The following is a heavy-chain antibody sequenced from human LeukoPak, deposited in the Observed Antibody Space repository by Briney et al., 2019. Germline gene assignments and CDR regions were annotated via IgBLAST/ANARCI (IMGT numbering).Heavy chain of an antibody. CDR1: GYSISSGYY. J-gene: IGHJ4*02. V-gene: IGHV4-38-2*02. CDR3: ARRTSSNYVDS. CDR2: IYHSGST. Sequence: PSETLSLTCTVSGYSISSGYYWGWIRQPPGKGLEWIGSIYHSGSTYYNPSLKSRVTISVDTSKNQFSLRLSSVTAADTAVYYCARRTSSNYVDSWGQGTLVTVSS. D-gene: IGHD4-11*01.